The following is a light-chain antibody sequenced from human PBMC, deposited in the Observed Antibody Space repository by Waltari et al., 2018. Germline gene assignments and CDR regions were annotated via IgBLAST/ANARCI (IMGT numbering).Light chain of an antibody. Sequence: DIQMTQSPSSLSASVGDRVTITCRASQGIRNDLTWYQQKPGKAPKRLIYGASSLQSGVPSRFSGSGSGTEFTLTISSLQPEDFASYYCQQYGYWLYTFGQGTKLEIK. J-gene: IGKJ2*01. CDR2: GAS. CDR3: QQYGYWLYT. CDR1: QGIRND. V-gene: IGKV1-17*01.